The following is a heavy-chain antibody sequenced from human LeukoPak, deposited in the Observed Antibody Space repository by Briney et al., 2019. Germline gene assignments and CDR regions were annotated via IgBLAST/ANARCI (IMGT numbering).Heavy chain of an antibody. CDR1: GGSICGSN. CDR3: ARDGWTNSRDY. V-gene: IGHV4-4*07. CDR2: IYTGGST. D-gene: IGHD2-2*03. J-gene: IGHJ4*02. Sequence: KPSEALSVTSADPGGSICGSNRSWIRQPAGEGLEWIGHIYTGGSTNYNPSLMSRATTPVAGTKKRTSLKLSSVTAADTAVYYCARDGWTNSRDYWGQGTLVTVSS.